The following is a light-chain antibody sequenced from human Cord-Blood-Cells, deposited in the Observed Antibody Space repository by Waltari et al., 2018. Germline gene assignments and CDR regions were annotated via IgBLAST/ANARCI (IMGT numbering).Light chain of an antibody. CDR3: QQYGSSPPLT. Sequence: EIVLTQSPGTLSLSPGERATLSCRASQSVSSSYLAWYQQEPGQAPGLLIYGASSRATGIPDRFSGSGSGTDFTLTISRLEPEDFAVYYCQQYGSSPPLTFGGGTKVEIK. V-gene: IGKV3-20*01. CDR1: QSVSSSY. CDR2: GAS. J-gene: IGKJ4*01.